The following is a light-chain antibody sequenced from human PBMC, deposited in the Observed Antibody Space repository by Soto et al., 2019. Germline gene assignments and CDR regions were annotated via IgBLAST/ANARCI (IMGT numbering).Light chain of an antibody. V-gene: IGLV7-43*01. Sequence: QAVVTQEPSLTVSPGGTVTLTCAPSSGAVTSGNYPNWFQQKPGQAPRALIYSTNHKYSWTPARFPGSLLGGKAALTLSGVQPEDEADYYCLLYYGGQLGVFGGGTKLTVL. CDR3: LLYYGGQLGV. CDR2: STN. CDR1: SGAVTSGNY. J-gene: IGLJ2*01.